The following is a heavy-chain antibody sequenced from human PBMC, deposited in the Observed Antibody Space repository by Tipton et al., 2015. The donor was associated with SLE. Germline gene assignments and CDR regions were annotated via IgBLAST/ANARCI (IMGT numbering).Heavy chain of an antibody. Sequence: LSLTCTVSGDSISNTYYWGWIRQPPGKGLEWIGSSYHSGSTYYSGITYYSPSLKSRVTILVDTSKNQFSLKLSSVTAADTAVYYCARDFVHCTSVSCYTGKFDYWGQGTLVTVSS. CDR2: SYHSGST. V-gene: IGHV4-38-2*02. CDR3: ARDFVHCTSVSCYTGKFDY. J-gene: IGHJ4*02. D-gene: IGHD2-2*02. CDR1: GDSISNTYY.